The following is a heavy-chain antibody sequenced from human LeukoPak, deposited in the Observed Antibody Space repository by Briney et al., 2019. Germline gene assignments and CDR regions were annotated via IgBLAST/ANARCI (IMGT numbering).Heavy chain of an antibody. CDR2: IKQDGSEK. CDR1: GFTVSSNY. J-gene: IGHJ4*02. CDR3: AREGAYDYVWGTDY. D-gene: IGHD3-16*01. Sequence: PGGSLRLSCAASGFTVSSNYMSWVRQAPGKGLEWVAIIKQDGSEKYYVDSVKGRFTISRDNAKNSLYLQMNSLRAEDTAVYYCAREGAYDYVWGTDYWGQGTLVTVSS. V-gene: IGHV3-7*01.